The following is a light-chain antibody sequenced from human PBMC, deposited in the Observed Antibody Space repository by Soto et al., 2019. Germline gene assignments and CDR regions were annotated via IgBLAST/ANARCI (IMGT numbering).Light chain of an antibody. V-gene: IGLV2-14*01. CDR2: AVN. J-gene: IGLJ2*01. CDR1: SSDVGDYNY. Sequence: QSALTQPASVSASPGQSITISCTGTSSDVGDYNYVSWYQQHPDKAPKLLIFAVNNRPSGVSNRFSGSKSGNTASLTISGLQAEDEADYYCSSYTNSDTLVFGGGTKLTVL. CDR3: SSYTNSDTLV.